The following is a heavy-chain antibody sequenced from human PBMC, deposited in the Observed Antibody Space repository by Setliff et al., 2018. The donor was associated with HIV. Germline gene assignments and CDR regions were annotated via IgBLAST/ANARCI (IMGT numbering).Heavy chain of an antibody. Sequence: SETLSLTCTVSGGSITRTPYYWGWIRQPPGKGLEWIGSIHHSGTAYENPSLKSRVTISVDPSKNQILLRLSSVTAADTAVYYCARLSGGMVPNYWGQGTQVTVSS. J-gene: IGHJ4*02. CDR1: GGSITRTPYY. D-gene: IGHD3-10*01. CDR3: ARLSGGMVPNY. CDR2: IHHSGTA. V-gene: IGHV4-39*01.